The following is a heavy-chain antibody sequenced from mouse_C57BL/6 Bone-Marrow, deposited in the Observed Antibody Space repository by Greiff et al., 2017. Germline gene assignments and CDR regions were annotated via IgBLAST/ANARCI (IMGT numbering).Heavy chain of an antibody. J-gene: IGHJ3*01. V-gene: IGHV1-81*01. CDR2: IYPRSGNT. Sequence: QVQLQQSGAELARPGASVKLSCKASGYTFTNYGISWVKQRTGKGLEWIGEIYPRSGNTYYNEKVKGKDTLTAAKSSSTEYIEHRSLTSEDSAGYVCASSGICYDYDVPFAYWGQGTLVTVSA. D-gene: IGHD2-4*01. CDR3: ASSGICYDYDVPFAY. CDR1: GYTFTNYG.